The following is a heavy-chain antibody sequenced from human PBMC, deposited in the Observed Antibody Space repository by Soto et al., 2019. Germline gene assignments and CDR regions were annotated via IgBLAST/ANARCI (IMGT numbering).Heavy chain of an antibody. CDR2: IYPGDSDT. CDR3: ARTSSTSSFYYYYGMDV. D-gene: IGHD2-2*01. V-gene: IGHV5-51*01. Sequence: GESLKISCKGSGYSFTSYWIGCVRQMPGKGLEWMGIIYPGDSDTRYSPSFQGQVTISADKSISTAYLQWSSLKASDTAMYYCARTSSTSSFYYYYGMDVWGQGTTVTVSS. CDR1: GYSFTSYW. J-gene: IGHJ6*02.